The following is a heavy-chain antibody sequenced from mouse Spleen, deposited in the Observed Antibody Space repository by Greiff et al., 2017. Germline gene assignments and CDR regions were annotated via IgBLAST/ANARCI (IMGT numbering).Heavy chain of an antibody. CDR1: GYTFTSYW. V-gene: IGHV1-55*01. D-gene: IGHD2-14*01. CDR3: AREAYYRYDGRAWFAY. CDR2: IYPGGGYT. Sequence: QVQLQQPGAELVKPGASVKLSCKASGYTFTSYWMHWVKLRPGHGLEWIGDIYPGGGYTNYNEKFKGKATLTADTSSSTAYMQLSSLTSEDSAVYFCAREAYYRYDGRAWFAYWGQGTLVTVSA. J-gene: IGHJ3*01.